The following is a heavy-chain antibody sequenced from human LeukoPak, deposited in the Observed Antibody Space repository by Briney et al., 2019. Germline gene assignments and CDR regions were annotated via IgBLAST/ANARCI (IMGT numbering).Heavy chain of an antibody. CDR3: AKALLGSGSYFDY. Sequence: PGRSLRLSCAASGFTFSSYGMHWVRQAPGKGLEWVAVIWYDGSNKYYADSVKGRFTISRDNSKNTLYLQMNSLRAEDTAVYYYAKALLGSGSYFDYWGQGTLVTVSS. V-gene: IGHV3-33*06. D-gene: IGHD5-12*01. J-gene: IGHJ4*02. CDR2: IWYDGSNK. CDR1: GFTFSSYG.